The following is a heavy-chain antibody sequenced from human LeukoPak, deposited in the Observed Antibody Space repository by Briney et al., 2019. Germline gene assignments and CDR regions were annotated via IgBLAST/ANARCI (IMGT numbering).Heavy chain of an antibody. CDR2: INGSSSDT. Sequence: PGGSLRLSCAASGFTFSDYYMTWIRQAPGRGLEWISYINGSSSDTKYVDSVKGRFTTSRDNAKTSLYLLMNSLRAEDTAVYYCARRGTTYCTVDSCHPNWFDPWGQGTLVTVSS. D-gene: IGHD2-15*01. J-gene: IGHJ5*02. CDR1: GFTFSDYY. CDR3: ARRGTTYCTVDSCHPNWFDP. V-gene: IGHV3-11*03.